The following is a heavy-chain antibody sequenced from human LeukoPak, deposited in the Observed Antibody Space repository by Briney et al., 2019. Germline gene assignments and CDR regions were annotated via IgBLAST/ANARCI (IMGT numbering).Heavy chain of an antibody. V-gene: IGHV4-38-2*02. CDR1: GYSISSGYY. CDR3: ATRITVTTTGREALNWFDP. Sequence: SETLSLTCTVSGYSISSGYYWGWIRQPPGKGLEWIGSIYHSGSTYYNPSLKSRVTISVDTSKNQFSLKLSSVTAADTAVYYCATRITVTTTGREALNWFDPWGQGTLVTVSS. CDR2: IYHSGST. J-gene: IGHJ5*02. D-gene: IGHD4-17*01.